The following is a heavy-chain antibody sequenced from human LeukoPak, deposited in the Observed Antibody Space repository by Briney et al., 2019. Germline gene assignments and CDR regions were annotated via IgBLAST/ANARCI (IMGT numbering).Heavy chain of an antibody. J-gene: IGHJ3*02. CDR3: AKDKDVPYNWNDGDAFDI. CDR2: ISGSGGST. D-gene: IGHD1-1*01. Sequence: GGSLRLSCAASGFTFSSYAMSWVRQAPGKGLEWGSAISGSGGSTYYADSVKGRFTISRDNSKNTLYLQMNSLRAEDTAVYYCAKDKDVPYNWNDGDAFDIWGQGTMVTVSS. V-gene: IGHV3-23*01. CDR1: GFTFSSYA.